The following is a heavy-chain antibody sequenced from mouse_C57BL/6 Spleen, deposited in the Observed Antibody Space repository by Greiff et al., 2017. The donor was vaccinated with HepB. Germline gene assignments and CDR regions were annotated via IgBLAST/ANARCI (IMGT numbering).Heavy chain of an antibody. J-gene: IGHJ4*01. V-gene: IGHV5-17*01. CDR3: ALLRSYAMDY. CDR1: GFTFSDYG. CDR2: ISSGSSTI. Sequence: EVHLVESGGGLVKPGGSLKLSCAASGFTFSDYGMHWVRQAPEKGLEWVAYISSGSSTIYYADTVKGRFTISRDNAKNTLFLQMTSLRSEDTAMYYCALLRSYAMDYWGQGTSVTVSS. D-gene: IGHD1-1*01.